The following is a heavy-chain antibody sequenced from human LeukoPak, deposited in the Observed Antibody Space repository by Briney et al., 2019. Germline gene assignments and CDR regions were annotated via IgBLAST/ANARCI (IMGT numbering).Heavy chain of an antibody. Sequence: PGGSLRLSCAASGFTFSSYFMXXVRQAPGKGXEWVAXXKPDGSETYYVXXXXGRFTISRDNTKNSLYLQMNSLRAEDTAVYYCARGGSWSFDYWGQGTLVSVSS. CDR3: ARGGSWSFDY. D-gene: IGHD3-10*01. CDR1: GFTFSSYF. CDR2: XKPDGSET. V-gene: IGHV3-7*01. J-gene: IGHJ4*02.